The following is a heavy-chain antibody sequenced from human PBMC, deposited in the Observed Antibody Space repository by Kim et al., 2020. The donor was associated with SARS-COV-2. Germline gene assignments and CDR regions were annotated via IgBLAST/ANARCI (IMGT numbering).Heavy chain of an antibody. CDR3: ARQRGGSPYYFDS. V-gene: IGHV4-61*02. CDR1: GGSISSGSYY. D-gene: IGHD2-15*01. Sequence: SETLSLTCTVSGGSISSGSYYWSWIRQPAGKGLEWIGRIYASGSTNYNPSLKSRVTISVDTSKNQFSLKLSSVTAADTAVYYCARQRGGSPYYFDSWGQGTLVTVSS. J-gene: IGHJ4*02. CDR2: IYASGST.